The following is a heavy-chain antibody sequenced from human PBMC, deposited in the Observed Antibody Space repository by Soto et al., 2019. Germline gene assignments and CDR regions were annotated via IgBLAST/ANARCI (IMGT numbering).Heavy chain of an antibody. CDR1: GFTFDDYT. CDR2: ISWDGDST. Sequence: HPGGSLRLSCAASGFTFDDYTLHWVRQAPGKGLEWVALISWDGDSTYYADSVKGRFTISRDNSKNSLYLQMNSLRSEDTALYYCAKERAGGGPDTINHFGLDVWGQGTTVNVSS. D-gene: IGHD3-10*01. J-gene: IGHJ6*02. V-gene: IGHV3-43*01. CDR3: AKERAGGGPDTINHFGLDV.